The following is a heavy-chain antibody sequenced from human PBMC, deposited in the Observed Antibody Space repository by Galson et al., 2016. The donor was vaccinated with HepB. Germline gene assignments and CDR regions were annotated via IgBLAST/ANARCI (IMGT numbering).Heavy chain of an antibody. V-gene: IGHV3-53*01. CDR2: IYTGDKA. J-gene: IGHJ3*01. CDR3: SREGSGYTSVYNDALDL. CDR1: GFSVSSHY. Sequence: SLRLSCAASGFSVSSHYMTWVRQAPGRGLEWISVIYTGDKAIYADSVEGGLTFSRDTSNNTPYSQMNSLSAEDTAVYFCSREGSGYTSVYNDALDLWGQGTPVTVSS. D-gene: IGHD5/OR15-5a*01.